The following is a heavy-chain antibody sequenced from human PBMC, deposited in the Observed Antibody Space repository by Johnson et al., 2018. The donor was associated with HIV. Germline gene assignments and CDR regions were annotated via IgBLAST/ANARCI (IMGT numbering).Heavy chain of an antibody. Sequence: QEQLVESGGGVVQPGKSLRLSCVASAFAFSSYAMHWVRQTPGKGLEWVAVISSDGSNKYFADSVKGRFIISRDNSKNTLYLQMNSLTTEDTAAYYCARGEGCGGDCYSGFDAFDIWGQGTMVTVS. CDR3: ARGEGCGGDCYSGFDAFDI. CDR1: AFAFSSYA. D-gene: IGHD2-21*01. J-gene: IGHJ3*02. V-gene: IGHV3-30*04. CDR2: ISSDGSNK.